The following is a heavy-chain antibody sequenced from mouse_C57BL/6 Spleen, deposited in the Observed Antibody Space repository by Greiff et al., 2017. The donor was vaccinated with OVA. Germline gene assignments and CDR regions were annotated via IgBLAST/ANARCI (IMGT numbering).Heavy chain of an antibody. CDR2: IYPGSGST. Sequence: VQLQQPGAELVKPGASVKMSCKASGYTFTSYWITWVKQRPGQGLEWIGDIYPGSGSTNYNEKFKSKATLTVDTSSSTAYMQLSSLTSEDSAVYYCARVITTVVADYYAMDYWGQGTSVTVSS. CDR3: ARVITTVVADYYAMDY. D-gene: IGHD1-1*01. CDR1: GYTFTSYW. V-gene: IGHV1-55*01. J-gene: IGHJ4*01.